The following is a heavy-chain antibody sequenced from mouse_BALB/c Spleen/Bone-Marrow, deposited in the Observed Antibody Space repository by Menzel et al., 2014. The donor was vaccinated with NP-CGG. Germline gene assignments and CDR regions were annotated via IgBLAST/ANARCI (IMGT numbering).Heavy chain of an antibody. J-gene: IGHJ3*01. V-gene: IGHV1-61*01. CDR2: IHPSDSET. D-gene: IGHD2-2*01. CDR3: TRGDGYGGFAY. CDR1: GYSFTTYW. Sequence: VQLVESGAELVRPGASVKLSRKTSGYSFTTYWMNWVKQRPGQGLEWIGMIHPSDSETKLNRKFKDKATLTVDKSSNTAYMQLNGPTSEDSAVYYCTRGDGYGGFAYWGQGTLVTVSA.